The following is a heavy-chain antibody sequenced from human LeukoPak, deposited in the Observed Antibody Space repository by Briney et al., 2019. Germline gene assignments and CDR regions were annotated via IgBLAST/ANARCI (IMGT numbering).Heavy chain of an antibody. CDR1: GFSFSNYG. J-gene: IGHJ2*01. Sequence: GGSLRLSCAASGFSFSNYGMHWVRQAPGKGLEWVAVISYDGAYKSYADSVKGRFTISRDNAKNSLYLQMNSLRAEDTALYYCAKATPYWYFDLWGRGTLVTVSS. V-gene: IGHV3-30*18. CDR3: AKATPYWYFDL. CDR2: ISYDGAYK.